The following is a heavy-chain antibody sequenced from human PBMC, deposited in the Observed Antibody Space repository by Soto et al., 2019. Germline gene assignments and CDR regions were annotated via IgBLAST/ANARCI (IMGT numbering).Heavy chain of an antibody. CDR1: GFTFSSYA. V-gene: IGHV3-23*01. D-gene: IGHD6-13*01. CDR3: AKIKGPKYSSSWMVGNWFDP. J-gene: IGHJ5*02. CDR2: ISGSGGST. Sequence: EVQLLESGGGLVQPGGSLRLSCAASGFTFSSYAMSWVRQAPGKGLEWVSAISGSGGSTYYADSVKGRFTISRDNSKNALYLQMNSLRAEDTAVYYCAKIKGPKYSSSWMVGNWFDPWGQGTLVTVSS.